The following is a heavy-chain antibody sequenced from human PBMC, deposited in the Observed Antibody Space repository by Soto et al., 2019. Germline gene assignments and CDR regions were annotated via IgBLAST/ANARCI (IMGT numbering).Heavy chain of an antibody. V-gene: IGHV4-4*02. Sequence: SETLSLTCAVSGGSISSSNWWSWVRQPPGKGLEWIGEIYHSGSTNYNPSLKSRVTISVDKSKNQFSLKLSSVTAADTAVYYCAGFWSGRDENWFDPWGQGNLVTVSS. D-gene: IGHD3-3*01. CDR3: AGFWSGRDENWFDP. J-gene: IGHJ5*02. CDR2: IYHSGST. CDR1: GGSISSSNW.